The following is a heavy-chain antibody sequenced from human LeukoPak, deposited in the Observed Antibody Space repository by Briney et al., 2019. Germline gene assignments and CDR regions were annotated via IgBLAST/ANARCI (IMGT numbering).Heavy chain of an antibody. CDR3: ARLAYYYGSGSYRTYYYMDV. CDR2: IYTSGST. J-gene: IGHJ6*03. V-gene: IGHV4-4*09. Sequence: PSETLSLTCTVSGGSISYYYWSWIRQSPGKGLEWIGYIYTSGSTNYNPSLKSRVTISVDTSKNQFSLKLSSVTAADTAVYYCARLAYYYGSGSYRTYYYMDVWGKGTTVTVSS. D-gene: IGHD3-10*01. CDR1: GGSISYYY.